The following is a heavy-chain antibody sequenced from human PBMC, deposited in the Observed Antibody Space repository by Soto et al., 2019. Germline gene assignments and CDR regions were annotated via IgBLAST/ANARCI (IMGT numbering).Heavy chain of an antibody. J-gene: IGHJ4*02. CDR2: ISYDGSNK. CDR3: ARVSHKYSSSPSLLRLSRTGPIFDY. V-gene: IGHV3-30-3*01. CDR1: GFTFSSYA. Sequence: PGGSLRLSCAASGFTFSSYAMHWVRQAPGKGLEWVAVISYDGSNKYYADSVKGRFTISRDNSKNTLYLQMNSLRAEGTAVYYCARVSHKYSSSPSLLRLSRTGPIFDYWGQGTLVTVSS. D-gene: IGHD6-6*01.